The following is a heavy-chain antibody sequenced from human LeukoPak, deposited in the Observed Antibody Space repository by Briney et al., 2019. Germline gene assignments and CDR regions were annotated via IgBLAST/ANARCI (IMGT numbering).Heavy chain of an antibody. D-gene: IGHD3-3*01. V-gene: IGHV4-39*07. CDR2: IYYSGST. Sequence: SETLSLTCTVSGGSISSSSYYWGWIRQPPGKGLEWIGSIYYSGSTYYNPSLKSRVTISVDTSKNQFSLKLSSVTAADTAVYYCAREGPDLWYWGQGTLVTVSS. CDR1: GGSISSSSYY. CDR3: AREGPDLWY. J-gene: IGHJ4*02.